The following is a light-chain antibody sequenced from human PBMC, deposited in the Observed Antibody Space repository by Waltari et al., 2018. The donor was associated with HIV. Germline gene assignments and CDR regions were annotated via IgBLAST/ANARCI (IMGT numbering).Light chain of an antibody. J-gene: IGLJ2*01. CDR2: DVT. CDR3: SSYTTSNTVV. CDR1: SSDISTYDF. V-gene: IGLV2-14*03. Sequence: QSALTQPASVSGSPGQSITISCSGTSSDISTYDFPSWYQKRPAKAPKLLIYDVTARPSGVSRRFSGSKSGSTASLTISSIQADDEADYYCSSYTTSNTVVFGPGTKLSVL.